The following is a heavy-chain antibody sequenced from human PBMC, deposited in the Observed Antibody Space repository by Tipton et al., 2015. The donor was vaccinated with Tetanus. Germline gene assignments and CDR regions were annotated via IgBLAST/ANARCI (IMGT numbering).Heavy chain of an antibody. Sequence: TLSLTCTVSGGSISSGDYYWSWIRQPPGKCLEWIGYIYYSGSTYYNPSLKSRVTISVDTSKNQFSLKLSSVTAADTAVYYCARVISALEWSLYFDYWGQGTLVTVSS. CDR2: IYYSGST. D-gene: IGHD3-3*01. CDR1: GGSISSGDYY. V-gene: IGHV4-30-4*01. J-gene: IGHJ4*02. CDR3: ARVISALEWSLYFDY.